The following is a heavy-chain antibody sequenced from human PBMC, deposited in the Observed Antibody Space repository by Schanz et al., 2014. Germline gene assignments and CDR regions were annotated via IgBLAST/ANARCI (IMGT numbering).Heavy chain of an antibody. V-gene: IGHV3-48*01. CDR2: IGSSSSRI. D-gene: IGHD3-10*01. CDR1: GFTFSGYS. CDR3: ARPALWFGDNCFDP. J-gene: IGHJ5*02. Sequence: EMQLLESGGGLAQPGGSLRLSCAASGFTFSGYSMNWVRQAPGKGLEWISYIGSSSSRIDHADSVKGRFTISRDNAKNSLYLQMNSLRAEDTAVYYCARPALWFGDNCFDPWGQGTLVTVSS.